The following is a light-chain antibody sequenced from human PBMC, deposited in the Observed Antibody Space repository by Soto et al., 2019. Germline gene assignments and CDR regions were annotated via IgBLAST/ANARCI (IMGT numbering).Light chain of an antibody. J-gene: IGKJ5*01. V-gene: IGKV3-20*01. Sequence: VVTQSPGTLSLSPGERATLSCRASQSVSSSYLAWYQQKPGQAPRLLINGASSRATGVPDRFSGSGSGTDFTLTISRLEPEDFAVYYCQQYGTSPPSTFGQGTRLEIK. CDR2: GAS. CDR3: QQYGTSPPST. CDR1: QSVSSSY.